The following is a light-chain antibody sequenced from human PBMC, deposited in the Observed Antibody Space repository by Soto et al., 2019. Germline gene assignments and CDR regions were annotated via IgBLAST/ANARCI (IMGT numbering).Light chain of an antibody. J-gene: IGKJ5*01. CDR3: QQSYSTLSIT. CDR1: ESIARH. CDR2: AAS. V-gene: IGKV1-39*01. Sequence: DIQMTQSPSSLSASVGDRVTITCRASESIARHLNWYQQKPGKARKLLIYAASSLQNGVPSRFRGSASETDFPLPISNLQPEDFATYYCQQSYSTLSITFGEGTRLEIK.